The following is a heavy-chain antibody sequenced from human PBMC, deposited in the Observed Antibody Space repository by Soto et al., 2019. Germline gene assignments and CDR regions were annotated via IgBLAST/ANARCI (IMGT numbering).Heavy chain of an antibody. CDR2: ISYDGSNK. CDR3: ATTLSSSSWYMAFDY. V-gene: IGHV3-30-3*01. CDR1: GFTFSSYA. Sequence: LRLSCAASGFTFSSYAMHWVRQAPGKGLEWVAVISYDGSNKYYADSVRGRFTISRDNSKNTLYLQMNSLRAEDTAVYYCATTLSSSSWYMAFDYWGQGTLVTVSS. J-gene: IGHJ4*02. D-gene: IGHD6-13*01.